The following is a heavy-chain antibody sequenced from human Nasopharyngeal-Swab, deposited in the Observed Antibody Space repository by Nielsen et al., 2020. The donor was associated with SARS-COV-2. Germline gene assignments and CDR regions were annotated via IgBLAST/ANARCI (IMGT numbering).Heavy chain of an antibody. V-gene: IGHV4-39*01. Sequence: GSLRLSCTVPGGSISSSSYYWGWIRQPPGKGLEWIGSIYYSGSTYYNPSLKSRVTISVDTSKNQFSLKLSSVTAADTAVYYCARNLNYDFRFDYWGQGTLVTVSS. CDR1: GGSISSSSYY. D-gene: IGHD3-3*01. J-gene: IGHJ4*02. CDR3: ARNLNYDFRFDY. CDR2: IYYSGST.